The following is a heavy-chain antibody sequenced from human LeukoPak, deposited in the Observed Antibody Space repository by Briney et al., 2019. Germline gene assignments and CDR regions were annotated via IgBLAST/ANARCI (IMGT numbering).Heavy chain of an antibody. CDR1: GDSINSLDL. Sequence: PSETLSLTCTVSGDSINSLDLWSWVRQPPGKGLEWIGEVYLSGTTHSNPSVKSRVTISIDKSKNQFFLNLSSVTAADTAVYYCAGLVGRYSSGLYYYYFGYWGQGTLVTVSS. V-gene: IGHV4-4*02. J-gene: IGHJ4*02. CDR2: VYLSGTT. CDR3: AGLVGRYSSGLYYYYFGY. D-gene: IGHD3-22*01.